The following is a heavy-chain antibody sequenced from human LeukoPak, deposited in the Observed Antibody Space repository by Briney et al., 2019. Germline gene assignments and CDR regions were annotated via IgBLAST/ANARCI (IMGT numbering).Heavy chain of an antibody. CDR1: GGSISSYY. V-gene: IGHV4-59*12. D-gene: IGHD3-10*01. Sequence: KPSGTLSLTCTVSGGSISSYYWSWIRQPPGKGLEWIGYIYYSGSTNYNPSLKSRVTMSVDTSKNQFSLKLSSVTAADTAVYYCARAFYGSVGFDYWGQGTLVTVSS. CDR2: IYYSGST. J-gene: IGHJ4*02. CDR3: ARAFYGSVGFDY.